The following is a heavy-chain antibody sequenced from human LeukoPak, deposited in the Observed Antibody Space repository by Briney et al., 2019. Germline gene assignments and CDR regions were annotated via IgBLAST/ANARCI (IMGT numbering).Heavy chain of an antibody. J-gene: IGHJ4*02. D-gene: IGHD5-18*01. CDR2: ICYDPSIK. CDR1: GFPFSSYG. V-gene: IGHV3-30*02. Sequence: GGSLRLSCAASGFPFSSYGMHWVRQAPGKGLEWVAFICYDPSIKFYTASVKGRFTISRDNFKNTLYLQMNSLRDDDTAVYYCADSRSAYSYSINYWGQGTLVIVSS. CDR3: ADSRSAYSYSINY.